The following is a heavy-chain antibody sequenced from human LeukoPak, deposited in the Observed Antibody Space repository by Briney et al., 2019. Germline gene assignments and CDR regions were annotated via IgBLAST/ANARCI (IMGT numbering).Heavy chain of an antibody. CDR2: ISYDGSNK. Sequence: GGSLRLSCAASGFTFSSYAMHWVRQAPGKGLEWVAVISYDGSNKYYADSVRGRFTISRDNPKNTLYLQMSSLRAEDTALYYCVKDRWIDYWGQGALVTVSS. D-gene: IGHD4-23*01. CDR1: GFTFSSYA. V-gene: IGHV3-30*14. J-gene: IGHJ4*02. CDR3: VKDRWIDY.